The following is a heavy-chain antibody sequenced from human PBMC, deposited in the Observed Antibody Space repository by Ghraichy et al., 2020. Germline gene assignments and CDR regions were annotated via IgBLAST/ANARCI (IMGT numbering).Heavy chain of an antibody. D-gene: IGHD4-11*01. J-gene: IGHJ4*02. CDR3: ATYSNYVSFDY. CDR1: GGSISSSSYY. Sequence: SETLSLTCTVSGGSISSSSYYWGWIRQPPGKGLEWIGTIYYGGSTYYNPSLKSRVTISVDRSKNQFSLKLSSVTAADTAVYYCATYSNYVSFDYWGQGTLVTVSS. CDR2: IYYGGST. V-gene: IGHV4-39*01.